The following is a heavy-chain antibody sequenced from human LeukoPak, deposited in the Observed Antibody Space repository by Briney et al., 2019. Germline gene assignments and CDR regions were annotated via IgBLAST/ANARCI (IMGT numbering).Heavy chain of an antibody. J-gene: IGHJ3*02. V-gene: IGHV3-48*01. D-gene: IGHD3-22*01. CDR1: GFTFSTYS. Sequence: GGSLRLSCAASGFTFSTYSMNWVRQAPGKGLEWVSYIGRSSSPIYYADSVKGRFTISRDNAKNSLYLQMNGLRAEDTAVYYCARDRSRAGYYDSSGYYPPDAFDIWGQGTMVTVSS. CDR2: IGRSSSPI. CDR3: ARDRSRAGYYDSSGYYPPDAFDI.